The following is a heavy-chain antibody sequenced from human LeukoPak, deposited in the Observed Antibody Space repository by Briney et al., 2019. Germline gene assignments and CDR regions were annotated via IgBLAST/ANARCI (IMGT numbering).Heavy chain of an antibody. V-gene: IGHV4-39*07. CDR3: AREGPQWELLGYYFDY. Sequence: SETLSLTCTVSGGSISSSSYYWGWIRQPPGKGLEWIGSIYYSGSTYYNPSLKSRVTISVDTSKNQFSLKLSSVTAADTAVYYCAREGPQWELLGYYFDYWGQGTLVTVSS. CDR2: IYYSGST. CDR1: GGSISSSSYY. D-gene: IGHD1-26*01. J-gene: IGHJ4*02.